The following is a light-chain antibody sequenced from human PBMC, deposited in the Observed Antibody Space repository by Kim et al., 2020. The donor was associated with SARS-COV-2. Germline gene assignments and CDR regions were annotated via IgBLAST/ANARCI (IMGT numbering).Light chain of an antibody. CDR1: QDISTY. V-gene: IGKV1-9*01. J-gene: IGKJ4*01. Sequence: DIQLTQSPSFLSASVGDSVTITCRASQDISTYLAWYQQRSGKAPKLLIYAASNLQTGVPSTFSGSGSGTEFTLTISSLQPEDFATYYCQQLKTYPRVTFGGGTKVDIK. CDR3: QQLKTYPRVT. CDR2: AAS.